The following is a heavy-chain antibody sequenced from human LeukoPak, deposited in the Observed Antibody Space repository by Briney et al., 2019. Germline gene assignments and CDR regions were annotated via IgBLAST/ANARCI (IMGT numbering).Heavy chain of an antibody. Sequence: PSETLSLTCAVYGGSFSGYYWSWIRQPPGKGLEWIGEINHSGSTNYNPSLKSRVTISVDTSKNQFSLKLSSVTAEDTAVYYCARKYDSSIYYYYGMDVWGQGTTVTVSS. V-gene: IGHV4-34*01. J-gene: IGHJ6*02. CDR3: ARKYDSSIYYYYGMDV. CDR2: INHSGST. CDR1: GGSFSGYY. D-gene: IGHD3-22*01.